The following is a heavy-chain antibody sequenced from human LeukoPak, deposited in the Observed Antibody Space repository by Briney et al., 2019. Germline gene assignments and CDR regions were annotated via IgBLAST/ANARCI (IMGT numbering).Heavy chain of an antibody. CDR3: AATKIQGITGTKVYYYYYMDV. D-gene: IGHD1-7*01. Sequence: GTSVKVSCKASGFTFTSSAMQWMRQARGQRLEWIGWIVVGSGNTNYAQKFQERVTITRDMSTSTAYMELSSLRSEDTAVYYCAATKIQGITGTKVYYYYYMDVWGKGTTVTVSS. CDR1: GFTFTSSA. V-gene: IGHV1-58*02. CDR2: IVVGSGNT. J-gene: IGHJ6*03.